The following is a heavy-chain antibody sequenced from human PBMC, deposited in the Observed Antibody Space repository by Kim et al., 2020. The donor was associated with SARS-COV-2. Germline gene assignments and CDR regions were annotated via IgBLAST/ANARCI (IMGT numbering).Heavy chain of an antibody. CDR3: AVAEVNYAFWSGSISGGYFDY. V-gene: IGHV3-23*01. Sequence: RFTISRDNAENTVYLQMNSLRAEDTAVYYCAVAEVNYAFWSGSISGGYFDYWGQGTLVTVSS. J-gene: IGHJ4*02. D-gene: IGHD3-3*01.